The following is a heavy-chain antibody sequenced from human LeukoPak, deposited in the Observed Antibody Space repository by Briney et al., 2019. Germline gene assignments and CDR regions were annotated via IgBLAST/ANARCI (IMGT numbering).Heavy chain of an antibody. CDR3: ARQPQYYYDSSAYWNY. Sequence: PGGSLRLSCAASGFTFSSYAMNWARQAPGKGLEWVSAISGSGGSTYYADSVKGRFTISRDNSKNILYLQMSSLRAEDTAVYYCARQPQYYYDSSAYWNYWGQGTLVTVSS. D-gene: IGHD3-22*01. CDR1: GFTFSSYA. CDR2: ISGSGGST. J-gene: IGHJ4*02. V-gene: IGHV3-23*01.